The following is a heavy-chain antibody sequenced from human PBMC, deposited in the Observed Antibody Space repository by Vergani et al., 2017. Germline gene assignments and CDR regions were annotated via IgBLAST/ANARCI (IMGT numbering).Heavy chain of an antibody. CDR2: IYYSGST. Sequence: QLQLQESGPGLVKPSETLSLTCTVSGGSISSGSYYWSWIRQPPGKGLEWIGYIYYSGSTNYNPSLKSRVTISVDTSKNQFSLKLSSVTAADTAVYYCARVARDSSGPTFDYWGQGTLVTVSS. D-gene: IGHD3-22*01. V-gene: IGHV4-61*01. CDR1: GGSISSGSYY. CDR3: ARVARDSSGPTFDY. J-gene: IGHJ4*02.